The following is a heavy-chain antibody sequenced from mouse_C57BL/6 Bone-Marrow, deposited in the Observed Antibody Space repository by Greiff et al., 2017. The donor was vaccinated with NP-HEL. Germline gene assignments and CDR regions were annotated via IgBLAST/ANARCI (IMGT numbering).Heavy chain of an antibody. CDR3: ARQNDYDWLHYFDY. CDR1: VYTFPSSW. CDR2: IDPSVSYT. Sequence: VPLPPPVSFLVLPFASVPLSCKSSVYTFPSSWLPCVQQRPCPGLEWIVEIDPSVSYTNYNHTFKVKSTLTLYKSSSTADMQLSSLTTEDTAVYYCARQNDYDWLHYFDYWGQGTTLTVAS. V-gene: IGHV1-69*01. J-gene: IGHJ2*01. D-gene: IGHD2-4*01.